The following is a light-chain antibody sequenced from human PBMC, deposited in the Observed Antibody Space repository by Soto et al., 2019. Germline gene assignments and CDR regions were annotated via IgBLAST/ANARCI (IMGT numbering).Light chain of an antibody. Sequence: QSALTQPASVSGSPGQSITISCTGTSSDVGSYNLVSWYQQHPAKAPKLMIYEGSQRPSAVSNRFSGSQSGNAASLTISGLQAEDEADYYCCSYAGSGTYVFGSGTKLTVL. CDR1: SSDVGSYNL. CDR3: CSYAGSGTYV. CDR2: EGS. J-gene: IGLJ1*01. V-gene: IGLV2-23*01.